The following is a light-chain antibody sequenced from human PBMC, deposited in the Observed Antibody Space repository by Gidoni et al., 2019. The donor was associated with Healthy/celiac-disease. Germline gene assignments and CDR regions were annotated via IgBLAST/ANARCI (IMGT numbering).Light chain of an antibody. CDR1: SSDVGSYNL. CDR2: EVS. J-gene: IGLJ3*02. CDR3: CSYAGSSWV. Sequence: QSALTQPAPVSGSPGQSITISCPGTSSDVGSYNLVSWYQQHPGKAPKLMIYEVSKRPSGVSNRFSGSKSGNTASLTISGLQAEDEADYYCCSYAGSSWVFGGGTKLTVL. V-gene: IGLV2-23*02.